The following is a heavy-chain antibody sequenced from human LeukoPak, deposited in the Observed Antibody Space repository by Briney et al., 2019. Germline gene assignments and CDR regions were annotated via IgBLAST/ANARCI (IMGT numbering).Heavy chain of an antibody. CDR2: ISGSGAAT. D-gene: IGHD4-17*01. CDR3: AKDLSYGLDY. V-gene: IGHV3-23*01. Sequence: GGSLRLSCAASGFTFSSYAMSWFRQAPGKGLEWVSAISGSGAATYYADSVKGRFTISRDNSKHTLYLQMYSLRAEDTAVYYCAKDLSYGLDYWGQGTLVTVSS. J-gene: IGHJ4*02. CDR1: GFTFSSYA.